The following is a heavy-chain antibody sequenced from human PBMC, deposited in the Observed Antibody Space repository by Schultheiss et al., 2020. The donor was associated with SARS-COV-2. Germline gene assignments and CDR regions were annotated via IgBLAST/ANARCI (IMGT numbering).Heavy chain of an antibody. CDR2: IYYSGST. V-gene: IGHV4-59*08. J-gene: IGHJ4*02. CDR1: GGSISSYY. CDR3: ARQAGYSSGLGFDY. Sequence: SETLSLTCTVSGGSISSYYWSWIRQPPGKGLEWIGYIYYSGSTNYNPSLKSRVTISVDTSKNQFSLKLSSVTATDTAMYYCARQAGYSSGLGFDYWGQGTLVTVSS. D-gene: IGHD5-18*01.